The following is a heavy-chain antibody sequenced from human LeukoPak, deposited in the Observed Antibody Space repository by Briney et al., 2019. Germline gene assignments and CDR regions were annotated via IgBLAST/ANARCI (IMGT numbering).Heavy chain of an antibody. D-gene: IGHD1-26*01. V-gene: IGHV1-2*02. CDR2: VNPNSGDT. CDR1: GCIFTGYY. Sequence: SVKVSCKASGCIFTGYYLHWVRQAPGQGREWMGCVNPNSGDTNYAQKFQGSVTMTRDTSISTVYMELSRLRSDDTAVYYCARASGSYWWFDSWGQGTLVTVSS. J-gene: IGHJ5*01. CDR3: ARASGSYWWFDS.